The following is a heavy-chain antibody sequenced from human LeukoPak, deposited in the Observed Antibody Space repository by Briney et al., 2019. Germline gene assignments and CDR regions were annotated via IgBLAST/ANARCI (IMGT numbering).Heavy chain of an antibody. CDR3: VKTQTHFGDYRRDY. V-gene: IGHV3-23*01. CDR2: LSDRGGST. Sequence: GGSLRLSCGTSGFTFSTYAMSWVRQAPGKGLEGVSALSDRGGSTYYAESVKGRFTVSRDNSKNTLYMQMSTLRAEDTAVYYCVKTQTHFGDYRRDYWGQGTLVTVSS. CDR1: GFTFSTYA. D-gene: IGHD4-17*01. J-gene: IGHJ4*02.